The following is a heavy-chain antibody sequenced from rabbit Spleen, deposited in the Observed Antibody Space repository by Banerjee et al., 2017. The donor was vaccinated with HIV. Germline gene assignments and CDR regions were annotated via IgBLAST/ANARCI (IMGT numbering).Heavy chain of an antibody. D-gene: IGHD1-1*01. CDR1: GFSLSSSYW. CDR2: IWTGSTSIT. J-gene: IGHJ4*01. V-gene: IGHV1S45*01. CDR3: ARDLVAVIGWNFSL. Sequence: QQQLEESGGGLVQPEGSLTLTCTASGFSLSSSYWICWVRQAPGKGLEWIGTIWTGSTSITWYANWALGRFTISKTSSTTVTLQLNSLTAADTATYFCARDLVAVIGWNFSLWGQGTLVTVS.